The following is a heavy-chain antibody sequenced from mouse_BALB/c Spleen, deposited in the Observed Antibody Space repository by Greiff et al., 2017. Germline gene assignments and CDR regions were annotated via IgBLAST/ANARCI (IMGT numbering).Heavy chain of an antibody. CDR3: AAMITTGLAY. CDR2: IDPENGNT. D-gene: IGHD2-4*01. J-gene: IGHJ3*01. CDR1: GFNINDYY. Sequence: EVKLMESGAELVRPGALVKLSCKASGFNINDYYMHWVKQRPEQGLEWIGWIDPENGNTISDPKFQGKASITADTSSNTAYLQLSSLTSEDTAVYYCAAMITTGLAYWGKGTLVTVAA. V-gene: IGHV14-1*02.